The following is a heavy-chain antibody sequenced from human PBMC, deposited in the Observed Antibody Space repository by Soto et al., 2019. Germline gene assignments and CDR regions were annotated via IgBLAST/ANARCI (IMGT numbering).Heavy chain of an antibody. V-gene: IGHV3-23*01. J-gene: IGHJ4*02. CDR2: ISGSGGST. CDR1: GFTFSSYA. CDR3: AKFSGGNSVFDY. D-gene: IGHD2-21*02. Sequence: GGSLRLSCAASGFTFSSYAMSWVRQAPGKGLEWVSAISGSGGSTYYADSVKGRFTISRDNSKNTLHLQMNSLRAEDTAVYYCAKFSGGNSVFDYWGQGTLVTVSS.